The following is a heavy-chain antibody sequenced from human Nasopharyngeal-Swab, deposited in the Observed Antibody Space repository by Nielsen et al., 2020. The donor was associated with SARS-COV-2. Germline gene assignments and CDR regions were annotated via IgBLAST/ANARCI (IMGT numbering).Heavy chain of an antibody. Sequence: GGSLRLSCAASGFTFSDYYMSWIRQAPGKGLEWVSYISSSGSTIYYADSVKGRFTISRDDAKNSLYLQMNSLRAEDTAVYYCAREPGYDSSGYALGYWGQGTLVTVSS. J-gene: IGHJ4*02. D-gene: IGHD3-22*01. V-gene: IGHV3-11*04. CDR2: ISSSGSTI. CDR3: AREPGYDSSGYALGY. CDR1: GFTFSDYY.